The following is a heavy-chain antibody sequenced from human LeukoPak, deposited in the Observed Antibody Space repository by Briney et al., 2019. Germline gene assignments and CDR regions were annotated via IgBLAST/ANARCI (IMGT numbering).Heavy chain of an antibody. J-gene: IGHJ4*02. CDR3: ASVLQTSGDFDY. CDR2: MNSNSGHT. CDR1: GYTFTNYD. Sequence: ASVKVSCKASGYTFTNYDINWVRQATGQGLEWMGWMNSNSGHTAYAQKFQGRVTITADESTSTAYMELSSLRSEDTAVYYCASVLQTSGDFDYWGQGTLVTVSS. D-gene: IGHD2-15*01. V-gene: IGHV1-8*01.